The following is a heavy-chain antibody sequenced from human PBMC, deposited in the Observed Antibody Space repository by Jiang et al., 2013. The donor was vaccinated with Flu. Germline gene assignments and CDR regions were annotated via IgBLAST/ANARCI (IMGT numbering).Heavy chain of an antibody. D-gene: IGHD6-6*01. CDR1: GGTFSSYA. V-gene: IGHV1-69*01. CDR2: IIPIFGTA. J-gene: IGHJ4*01. Sequence: KASGGTFSSYAISWVRQAPGQGLEWMGGIIPIFGTANYAQKFQGRVTITADESTSTAYMELSSLRSEDTAVYYCARVNAIKKQLGNFDYVGHGTLVTVSS. CDR3: ARVNAIKKQLGNFDY.